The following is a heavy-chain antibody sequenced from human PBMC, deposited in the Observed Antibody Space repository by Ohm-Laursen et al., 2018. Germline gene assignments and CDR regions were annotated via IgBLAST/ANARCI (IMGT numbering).Heavy chain of an antibody. CDR1: GFTLSSYG. V-gene: IGHV3-33*06. CDR3: AKEYSSNWYCFDY. Sequence: SLRLSCSASGFTLSSYGMHWVRQAPGKGLEWVAVTWAGSGNTFYADSVKGRFTISRDNSKNTLYLQMNSLRAEDTAVYYCAKEYSSNWYCFDYWGQGTLVTVSS. J-gene: IGHJ4*02. D-gene: IGHD6-13*01. CDR2: TWAGSGNT.